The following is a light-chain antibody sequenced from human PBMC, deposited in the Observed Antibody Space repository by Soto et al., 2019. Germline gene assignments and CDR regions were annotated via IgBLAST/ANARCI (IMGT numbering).Light chain of an antibody. CDR3: SSWDDSLGETV. V-gene: IGLV1-47*02. CDR1: TFNVKNNY. CDR2: SNN. J-gene: IGLJ7*01. Sequence: QSVLTQPPSLSGTPGQRVTISCSGSTFNVKNNYLYWYQQFAGTDPKLLIYSNNRRPSGVPDRFSGSKSGSSASLAISGLRPDDEADYYCSSWDDSLGETVFGGGTQLTVL.